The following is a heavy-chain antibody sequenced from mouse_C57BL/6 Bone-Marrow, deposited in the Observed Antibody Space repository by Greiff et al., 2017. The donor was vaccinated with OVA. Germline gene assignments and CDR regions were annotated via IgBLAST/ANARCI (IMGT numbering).Heavy chain of an antibody. CDR1: GYTFTSYW. V-gene: IGHV1-50*01. Sequence: VQLQQPGAELVKPGASVKLSCKASGYTFTSYWMQWVKQRPGQGLEWIGEIDPSDSYPNYNQKVKGKATLTVDTSSSTAYLQLSSLTSEDSAVYYCARGDSSGPFAYWGQGTLVTVSA. J-gene: IGHJ3*01. CDR2: IDPSDSYP. CDR3: ARGDSSGPFAY. D-gene: IGHD3-2*02.